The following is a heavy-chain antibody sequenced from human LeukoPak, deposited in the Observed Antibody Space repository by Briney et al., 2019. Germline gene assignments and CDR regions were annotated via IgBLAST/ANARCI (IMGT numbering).Heavy chain of an antibody. CDR3: AKDIANWYFDL. Sequence: RSLRLSCAASGFTFSSYAMHWVRQAPGKGLEWVAVISYDGSNKYYADSVKGRFTISRDNSKNTLYLQMNSLRAEDTAAYYCAKDIANWYFDLWGRGTLVTVSS. CDR1: GFTFSSYA. CDR2: ISYDGSNK. D-gene: IGHD3-16*02. J-gene: IGHJ2*01. V-gene: IGHV3-30-3*01.